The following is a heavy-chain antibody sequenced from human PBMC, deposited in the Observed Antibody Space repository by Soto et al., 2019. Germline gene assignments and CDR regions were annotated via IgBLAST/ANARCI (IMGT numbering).Heavy chain of an antibody. V-gene: IGHV4-39*02. J-gene: IGHJ5*02. CDR3: ARLVVVAPVANA. D-gene: IGHD2-2*01. CDR2: IFYTGTT. CDR1: GGSIKYNSYY. Sequence: ASETLSLTCSVSGGSIKYNSYYWGWIRQPPGKGLEWVGGIFYTGTTYYSPSLKDRVTISVDTSKNSFSLNLTSVTAADTAVYFCARLVVVAPVANAWGQGTLVTVSS.